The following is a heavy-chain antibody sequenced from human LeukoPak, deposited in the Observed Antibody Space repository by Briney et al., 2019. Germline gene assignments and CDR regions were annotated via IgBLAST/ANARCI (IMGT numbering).Heavy chain of an antibody. J-gene: IGHJ4*02. D-gene: IGHD2-2*01. V-gene: IGHV4-59*01. Sequence: SKTLSLTFTVSGGSISNYYWGWIRKPPGKGLEWIGYIYYSGSTNYNPSLRSRVSISLDTSKNQVSLKLSSMTAADTAVYYCARFAIPAAMFDYWGRGTLVTVSS. CDR3: ARFAIPAAMFDY. CDR1: GGSISNYY. CDR2: IYYSGST.